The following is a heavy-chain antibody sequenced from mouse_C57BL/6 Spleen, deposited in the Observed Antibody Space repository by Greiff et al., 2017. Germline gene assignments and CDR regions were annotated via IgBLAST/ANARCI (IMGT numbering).Heavy chain of an antibody. CDR3: ARGGTVVAKRGFDY. V-gene: IGHV14-3*01. D-gene: IGHD1-1*01. CDR2: IDPANGNT. J-gene: IGHJ2*01. Sequence: EVQLQQSVAELVRPGASVKLSCTASGFNIKNTYMHWVKQRPEQGLEWIGRIDPANGNTKYAPQFQGKATITADTSSNTAYLQLSSLTSEDTAVYYGARGGTVVAKRGFDYWGQGTTLTVSS. CDR1: GFNIKNTY.